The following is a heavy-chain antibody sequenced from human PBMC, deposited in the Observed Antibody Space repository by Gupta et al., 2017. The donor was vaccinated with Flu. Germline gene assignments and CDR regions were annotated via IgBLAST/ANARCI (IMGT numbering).Heavy chain of an antibody. V-gene: IGHV1-46*01. D-gene: IGHD2-2*02. Sequence: QVQLVQSGAEVKKPGASVKVSCKASGYTFTNYYIHWVRQAPGQGLEWMGIINPSGGSTSYVQKFQGRVTMTRDTSTSTVYMELSSLRSEDTAVYYCARRGVADCSSTSCYRGYFDYWGQGTLVTVSS. CDR3: ARRGVADCSSTSCYRGYFDY. CDR1: GYTFTNYY. J-gene: IGHJ4*02. CDR2: INPSGGST.